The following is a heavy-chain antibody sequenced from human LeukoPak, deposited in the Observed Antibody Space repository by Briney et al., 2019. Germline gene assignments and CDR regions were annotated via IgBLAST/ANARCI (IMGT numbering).Heavy chain of an antibody. J-gene: IGHJ4*02. CDR1: GFAFSSYA. Sequence: PGGSLRLSCAASGFAFSSYAMGWVRQPPGKGLEWVSGISRRDDYTYYADSVKGRFTISRDNSKNTLYLQMNTLPAEDTAVYYCANDYRSGSFHDFWGQGTLVTVSS. D-gene: IGHD3-10*01. CDR2: ISRRDDYT. CDR3: ANDYRSGSFHDF. V-gene: IGHV3-23*01.